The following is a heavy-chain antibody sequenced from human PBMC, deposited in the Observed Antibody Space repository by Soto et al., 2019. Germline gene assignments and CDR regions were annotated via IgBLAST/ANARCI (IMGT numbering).Heavy chain of an antibody. CDR1: GFTFSSYG. CDR3: AREGDSSSSGNYGMDV. V-gene: IGHV3-33*01. J-gene: IGHJ6*02. D-gene: IGHD6-6*01. Sequence: QVQLVESGGGVVQPGRSLRLSCAASGFTFSSYGMHWVRQAPGKGLEWVAVIWYDGSNKYYADSVKGRFTISRDNSKNTLYLQMKSLRAEDTAVYYCAREGDSSSSGNYGMDVWGQGTTVTVSS. CDR2: IWYDGSNK.